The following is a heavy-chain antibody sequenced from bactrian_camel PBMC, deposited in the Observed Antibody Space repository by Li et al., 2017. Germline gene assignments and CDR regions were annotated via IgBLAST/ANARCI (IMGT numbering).Heavy chain of an antibody. Sequence: HVQLVESGGGSVQAGGSLRLTCAASGSTYSPAPGEYAYRIYCMTWIRQRPGKEFEWVARILNNGQPKYPDSVKGRFTISRDNAKNTLSLQMSSLKFGDTAMYYCAVMRSAGDCSISGFEGFARTPYEFMYWGQGTQVTVS. CDR2: ILNNGQP. V-gene: IGHV3S1*01. CDR3: AVMRSAGDCSISGFEGFARTPYEFMY. J-gene: IGHJ4*01. CDR1: GSTYSPAPGEYAYRIYC. D-gene: IGHD1*01.